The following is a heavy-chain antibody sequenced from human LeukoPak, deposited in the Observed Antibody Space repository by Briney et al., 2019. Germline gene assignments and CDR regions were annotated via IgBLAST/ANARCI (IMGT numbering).Heavy chain of an antibody. D-gene: IGHD3-10*01. CDR3: AKSLSYYYGSGRDLWFDP. J-gene: IGHJ5*02. V-gene: IGHV3-7*01. CDR2: INQDGTEK. CDR1: GFAFTTYW. Sequence: GGSLRLSCAASGFAFTTYWMSWVRQLPGKGLEWVANINQDGTEKYYVDSVKGRFTISRDNAKNSLYPQMNSLRVEDTATYYCAKSLSYYYGSGRDLWFDPWGQGTPVTVSS.